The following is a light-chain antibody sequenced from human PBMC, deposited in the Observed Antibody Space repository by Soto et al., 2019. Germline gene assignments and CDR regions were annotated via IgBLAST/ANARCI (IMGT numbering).Light chain of an antibody. Sequence: DIVLTQSPGTLSLSPGERATLSCRASQSVSSYLAWYQQKPGQPPRLLIYGASNRAPGIPDRFSGSGSGTAFTLTISRLEHDDFAVYYCQQYRSSPLTFGGGTKVEIK. CDR1: QSVSSY. CDR2: GAS. V-gene: IGKV3-20*01. CDR3: QQYRSSPLT. J-gene: IGKJ4*01.